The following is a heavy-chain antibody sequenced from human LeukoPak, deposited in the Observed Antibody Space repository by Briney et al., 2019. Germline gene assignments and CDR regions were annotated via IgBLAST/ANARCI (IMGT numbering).Heavy chain of an antibody. Sequence: GGSLRLSCAASGFTFSNYGMDWVRQAPGKGLEWVSGIGPSGDNTYYADSVKGRFTISRDNAKNSLYLQMNSLRAEDTAVYYCARGMRYYDILTGYPKSYYFDYWGQGTLVTVSS. J-gene: IGHJ4*02. V-gene: IGHV3-21*01. D-gene: IGHD3-9*01. CDR2: IGPSGDNT. CDR1: GFTFSNYG. CDR3: ARGMRYYDILTGYPKSYYFDY.